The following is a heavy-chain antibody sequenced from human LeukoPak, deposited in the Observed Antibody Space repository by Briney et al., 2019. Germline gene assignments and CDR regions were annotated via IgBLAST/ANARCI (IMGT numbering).Heavy chain of an antibody. J-gene: IGHJ2*01. D-gene: IGHD3-16*01. V-gene: IGHV3-48*03. CDR3: ARGDYGNRYWYFDL. CDR1: GFTFSSYE. CDR2: ISSSVSTI. Sequence: GGSLRLSWAASGFTFSSYEMNWVRQPPRKGLEWVSYISSSVSTIYYAASVKGRFTISRDNTKNSLYLQMNSLRAEDTAVYYCARGDYGNRYWYFDLWGRGTLVTASS.